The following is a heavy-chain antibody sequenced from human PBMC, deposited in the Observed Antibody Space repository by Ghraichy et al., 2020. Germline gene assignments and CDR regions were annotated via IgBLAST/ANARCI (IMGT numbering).Heavy chain of an antibody. D-gene: IGHD2-2*01. CDR2: IDPSDSYT. J-gene: IGHJ6*03. Sequence: GESLNISCKGSGYSFTSYWISWVRQMPGKGLEWMGRIDPSDSYTNYSPSFQGHVTISADKSISTAYLQWSSLKASDTAMYYCARLGYCSSTSCPPDVGDYYYMDVWGKGTTVTVSS. V-gene: IGHV5-10-1*01. CDR1: GYSFTSYW. CDR3: ARLGYCSSTSCPPDVGDYYYMDV.